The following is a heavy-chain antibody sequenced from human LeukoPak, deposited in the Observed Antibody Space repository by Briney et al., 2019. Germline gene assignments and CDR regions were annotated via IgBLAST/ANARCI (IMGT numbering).Heavy chain of an antibody. J-gene: IGHJ6*03. CDR3: AKDQGADYYYYMDV. V-gene: IGHV3-33*06. D-gene: IGHD4/OR15-4a*01. CDR2: IWYDGSNE. CDR1: GFTFSTSG. Sequence: GRSLRLSCAASGFTFSTSGMYWVRQAPGKGLEWVALIWYDGSNEYADSVKGRFTISRDNSKNTLYLQMNSLSAEDTAVYHCAKDQGADYYYYMDVWGKGATVTVSS.